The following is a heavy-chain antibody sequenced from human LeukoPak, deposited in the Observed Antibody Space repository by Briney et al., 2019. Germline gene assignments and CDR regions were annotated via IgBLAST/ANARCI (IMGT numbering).Heavy chain of an antibody. Sequence: ASVKVSCKVSGYTLTELSMHWVRQAPGKGLVWMGGSDPEDGETIYAQKFQGRVTMTEDTSTDTAYMELSSLRSEDTAVYYCATATYSGSYQYFDYWGQGTLVTVSS. CDR3: ATATYSGSYQYFDY. J-gene: IGHJ4*02. V-gene: IGHV1-24*01. CDR1: GYTLTELS. CDR2: SDPEDGET. D-gene: IGHD1-26*01.